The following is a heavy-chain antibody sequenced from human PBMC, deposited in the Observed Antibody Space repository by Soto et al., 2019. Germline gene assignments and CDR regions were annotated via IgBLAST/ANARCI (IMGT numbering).Heavy chain of an antibody. V-gene: IGHV3-49*04. J-gene: IGHJ6*02. CDR2: IRSKAYGGTT. D-gene: IGHD3-3*01. Sequence: PGGSLRLSCTASGFTFGDYAMSWVRQAPGKGLEWVGFIRSKAYGGTTEYAASVKGRFTISRDDSKSIAYLQMNSPKTEDTAVYYCTRGAEYYDFWSGYPQPYYYYGMDVWGQGTTVTVSS. CDR3: TRGAEYYDFWSGYPQPYYYYGMDV. CDR1: GFTFGDYA.